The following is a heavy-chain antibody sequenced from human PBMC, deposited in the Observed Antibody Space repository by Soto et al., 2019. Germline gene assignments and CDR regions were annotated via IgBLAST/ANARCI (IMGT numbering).Heavy chain of an antibody. CDR1: GYSFTNFW. CDR3: VRSSSGLPLLPDY. Sequence: GESLKISCKGSGYSFTNFWIAWVRQMPGKGLEWMGIIYPSDSDTRYIPSFQGQVTISADKSINTAYLQWSSLTASDSAIYYCVRSSSGLPLLPDYWGQGTLVTVSS. V-gene: IGHV5-51*01. CDR2: IYPSDSDT. J-gene: IGHJ4*02. D-gene: IGHD3-10*01.